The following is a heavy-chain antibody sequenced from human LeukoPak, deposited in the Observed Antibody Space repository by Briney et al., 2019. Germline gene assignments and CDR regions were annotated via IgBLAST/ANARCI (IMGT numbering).Heavy chain of an antibody. CDR3: ARHLSGVTGYTYGRGIDY. CDR1: GFTFSSYA. J-gene: IGHJ4*02. CDR2: IKKDGSEK. D-gene: IGHD5-18*01. Sequence: PGGSLRLSCAASGFTFSSYAMHSVRQAPGKGLEWVANIKKDGSEKYYVDSVKGRFTISRDNAKTSLYLQMNSLRAEDTAVYYCARHLSGVTGYTYGRGIDYWGQGTLVTVSS. V-gene: IGHV3-7*01.